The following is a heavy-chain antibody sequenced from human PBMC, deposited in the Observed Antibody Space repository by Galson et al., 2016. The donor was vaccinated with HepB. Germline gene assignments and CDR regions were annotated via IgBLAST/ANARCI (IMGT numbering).Heavy chain of an antibody. Sequence: TLSLTCTVSGGSMNSVGYSWSWLRQHPGKGLEWIGYILYTGTTHYNPSLKSRLTMSVDTSKNQFSLNLSSVTAADTALYYCARGLRVPPEYFQYWGQGTLVSVSS. CDR1: GGSMNSVGYS. CDR2: ILYTGTT. V-gene: IGHV4-31*03. CDR3: ARGLRVPPEYFQY. J-gene: IGHJ1*01.